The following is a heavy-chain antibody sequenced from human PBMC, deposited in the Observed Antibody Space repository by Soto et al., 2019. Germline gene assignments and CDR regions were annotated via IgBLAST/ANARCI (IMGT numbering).Heavy chain of an antibody. D-gene: IGHD3-22*01. Sequence: SVKVSCKASGYTFTSYGIHWVRQAPGQRLEWTGWINAGNGNTKYSEKCQGRVTITRDTSASTAYLELSSLRSEDTAVYYCARDPNDSSAYYHHYYYGMDVWGQGTMVTVSS. J-gene: IGHJ6*02. CDR1: GYTFTSYG. CDR3: ARDPNDSSAYYHHYYYGMDV. V-gene: IGHV1-3*01. CDR2: INAGNGNT.